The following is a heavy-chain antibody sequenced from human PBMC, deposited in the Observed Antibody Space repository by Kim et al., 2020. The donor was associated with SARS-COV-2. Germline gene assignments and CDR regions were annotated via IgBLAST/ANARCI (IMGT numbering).Heavy chain of an antibody. CDR3: ARGYYDILTGYYPDY. J-gene: IGHJ4*02. V-gene: IGHV4-39*01. CDR1: GGSISSSSYY. CDR2: IYYSGST. D-gene: IGHD3-9*01. Sequence: SETLSLTCTVSGGSISSSSYYWGWIRQPPGKGLEWIGSIYYSGSTYYNPSLKSRVTISVDTSKNQFSLKLSSVTAADTAVYYCARGYYDILTGYYPDYWGQGTLVTVSS.